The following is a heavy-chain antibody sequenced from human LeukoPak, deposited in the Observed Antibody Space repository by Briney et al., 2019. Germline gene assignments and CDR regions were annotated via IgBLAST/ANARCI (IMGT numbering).Heavy chain of an antibody. Sequence: GGSLRLPCAASGFAFNTYSMNWVRQAPGKGLEWVSSIFSSSTYIYYTDSVKGRFTISRDNSKNTLYLQMNSLRAEDTAVYYCAKDPYYYGSQGGSWFDPWGQGTLVTVSS. CDR2: IFSSSTYI. CDR3: AKDPYYYGSQGGSWFDP. CDR1: GFAFNTYS. J-gene: IGHJ5*02. V-gene: IGHV3-21*01. D-gene: IGHD3-10*01.